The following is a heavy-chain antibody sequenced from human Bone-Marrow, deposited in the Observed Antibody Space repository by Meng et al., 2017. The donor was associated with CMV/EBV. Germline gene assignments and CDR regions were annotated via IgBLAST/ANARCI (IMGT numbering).Heavy chain of an antibody. Sequence: GESLKISCAASGFTFSRHALHWVRQAPGKGLEWVALISYDGTTKYYADSVKGRFTISRDNSKNTLYLQMNSLRAEDTAVYYCARDPRAGRAAAGTFDYWGQGTLVTVSS. V-gene: IGHV3-30*04. D-gene: IGHD6-13*01. CDR2: ISYDGTTK. J-gene: IGHJ4*02. CDR1: GFTFSRHA. CDR3: ARDPRAGRAAAGTFDY.